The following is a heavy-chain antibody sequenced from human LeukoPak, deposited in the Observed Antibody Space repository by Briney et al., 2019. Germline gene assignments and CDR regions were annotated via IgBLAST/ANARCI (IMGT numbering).Heavy chain of an antibody. Sequence: GSLRLSCAASGFTLSSYEMNWVRQAPGKGLEWVSYISSSGSTIYYADSVKGRFTISRDNAKNSLYLQMNSLRAEDTAVYYCARSYSSGWDWFDPWGQGTLVTVSS. V-gene: IGHV3-48*03. D-gene: IGHD6-19*01. J-gene: IGHJ5*02. CDR2: ISSSGSTI. CDR1: GFTLSSYE. CDR3: ARSYSSGWDWFDP.